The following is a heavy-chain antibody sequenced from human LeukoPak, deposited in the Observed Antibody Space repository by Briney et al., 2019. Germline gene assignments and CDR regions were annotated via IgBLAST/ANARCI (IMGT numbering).Heavy chain of an antibody. Sequence: ASVNVSCKASGYTFSSYDINWVRQATGQGLEWMGWMNPNSGNTAYAQKFQGRVTISRDASISTAYMELSSLRSEDTAVYYCARLPKYSRPLDYWGQGTLVTVSS. J-gene: IGHJ4*02. D-gene: IGHD6-6*01. CDR2: MNPNSGNT. V-gene: IGHV1-8*03. CDR1: GYTFSSYD. CDR3: ARLPKYSRPLDY.